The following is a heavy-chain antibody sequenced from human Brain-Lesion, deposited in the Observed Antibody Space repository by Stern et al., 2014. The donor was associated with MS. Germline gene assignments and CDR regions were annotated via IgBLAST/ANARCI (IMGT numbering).Heavy chain of an antibody. D-gene: IGHD1-26*01. J-gene: IGHJ4*02. CDR2: FNPEDGET. V-gene: IGHV1-24*01. CDR1: GYTLTELS. Sequence: QVQLVESGAEVKKPGASVKVSCKVSGYTLTELSMHWVRQAPRQGLEWMGGFNPEDGETGCAQKFQGRVTMTEDTSTDTAYMELSSLRSEDAAVYYCATLSPGAGGNYYRHFDYWGQGTLVTVSS. CDR3: ATLSPGAGGNYYRHFDY.